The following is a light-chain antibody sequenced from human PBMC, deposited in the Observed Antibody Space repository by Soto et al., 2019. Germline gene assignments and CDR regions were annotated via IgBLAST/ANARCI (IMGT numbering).Light chain of an antibody. CDR2: AAS. Sequence: DIELTQSPSSLSASVGDRVTITCRASQSISTTLNWYQQRPGKAPKLLIYAASTLYGGVPSRFSGGGSGTDFPLPINGLQPEDVATYYCQQSRSTPPFTFGGGTRV. CDR3: QQSRSTPPFT. V-gene: IGKV1-39*01. CDR1: QSISTT. J-gene: IGKJ4*01.